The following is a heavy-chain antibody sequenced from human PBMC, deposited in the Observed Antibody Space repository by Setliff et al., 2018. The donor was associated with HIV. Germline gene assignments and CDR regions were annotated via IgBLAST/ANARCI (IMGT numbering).Heavy chain of an antibody. CDR1: GFLFHTYW. Sequence: GGSLRLSCAASGFLFHTYWMSWVRQAPGKGLEWVANIKEDGSEKYYVDSVKGRFTISRDNAENSLYLQMNSLTAEDTAVYYCARPGTRWSFDDWGQGTLVTV. J-gene: IGHJ4*02. V-gene: IGHV3-7*05. CDR2: IKEDGSEK. D-gene: IGHD3-3*01. CDR3: ARPGTRWSFDD.